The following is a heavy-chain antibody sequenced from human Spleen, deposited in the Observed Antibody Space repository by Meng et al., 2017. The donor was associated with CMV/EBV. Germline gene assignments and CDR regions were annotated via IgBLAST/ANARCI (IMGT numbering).Heavy chain of an antibody. CDR1: GFTLRSYR. J-gene: IGHJ4*02. CDR3: ARSSHDSGSSSRFFDY. CDR2: IGSSSRYI. Sequence: SGFTLRSYRMSWVRQAAGEGLERVSSIGSSSRYICYADSVQDRFNPSRDNAKNSLYLQMHSLRAEDTAVYYCARSSHDSGSSSRFFDYSGQGTLVTVSS. V-gene: IGHV3-21*01. D-gene: IGHD1-26*01.